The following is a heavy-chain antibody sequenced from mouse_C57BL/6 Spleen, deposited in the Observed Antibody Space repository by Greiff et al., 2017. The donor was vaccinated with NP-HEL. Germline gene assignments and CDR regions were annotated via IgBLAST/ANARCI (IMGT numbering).Heavy chain of an antibody. CDR1: GFTFSDYG. CDR3: ARLRSTLYAMDY. CDR2: ISSGSSTI. Sequence: DVKLQESGGGLVKPGGSLKLSCAASGFTFSDYGMHWVRQAPEKGLEWVAYISSGSSTIYYADTVKGRFTISRDNAKNTLFLQMTSLRSEDTAMYYCARLRSTLYAMDYWGQGTSVTVSS. V-gene: IGHV5-17*01. D-gene: IGHD1-1*01. J-gene: IGHJ4*01.